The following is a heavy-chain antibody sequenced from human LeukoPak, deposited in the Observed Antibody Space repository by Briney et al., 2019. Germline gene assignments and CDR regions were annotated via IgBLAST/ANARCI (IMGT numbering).Heavy chain of an antibody. CDR2: IYSGGST. D-gene: IGHD3-9*01. Sequence: PGGSLRLSCAASGFTVSSNYMSWVRQAPGKGLEWVSVIYSGGSTYYADSVKGRFTISRDNSKNTLYLQMNSLRAEDTAVYYCAREYYDILTGWPNHGMDVWGQGTTVTVSS. J-gene: IGHJ6*02. V-gene: IGHV3-53*01. CDR3: AREYYDILTGWPNHGMDV. CDR1: GFTVSSNY.